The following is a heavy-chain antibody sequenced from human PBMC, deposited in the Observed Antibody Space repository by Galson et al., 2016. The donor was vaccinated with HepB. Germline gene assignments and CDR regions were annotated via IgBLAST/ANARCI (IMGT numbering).Heavy chain of an antibody. CDR1: GFSLSTTAVG. CDR2: IYWDDAK. J-gene: IGHJ4*02. D-gene: IGHD6-25*01. CDR3: AHVLAAAGSGVWRDRGFDY. Sequence: PALVKPTQTLTLTCTFSGFSLSTTAVGVGWIRQPPGKALEWLALIYWDDAKRYSTSLMSRLTITKDTSKNQVVLTMTNVDPVDTATYYCAHVLAAAGSGVWRDRGFDYWGQGTLVTVSS. V-gene: IGHV2-5*02.